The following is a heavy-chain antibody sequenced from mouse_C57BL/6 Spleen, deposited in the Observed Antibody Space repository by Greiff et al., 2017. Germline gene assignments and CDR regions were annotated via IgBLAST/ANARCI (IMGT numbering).Heavy chain of an antibody. J-gene: IGHJ4*01. CDR1: GYTFTSYW. V-gene: IGHV1-52*01. Sequence: QVQLQQPGAELVRPGSSVKLSCKASGYTFTSYWLHWVKQRPIQGLEWIGNIDPSDSETHYNQKFKDKATLTVDKSSSTAYMQLSSLTSEDSAVYYCARGPLLSMDYWGQGTSVTVSS. D-gene: IGHD2-1*01. CDR3: ARGPLLSMDY. CDR2: IDPSDSET.